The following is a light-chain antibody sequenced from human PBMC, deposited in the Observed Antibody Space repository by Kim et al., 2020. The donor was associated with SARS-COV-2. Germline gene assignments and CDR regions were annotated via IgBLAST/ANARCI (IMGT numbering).Light chain of an antibody. CDR3: QAWDSSLVV. J-gene: IGLJ2*01. Sequence: SYELTQPPSVSVSPGQTASITCSGDKLGDKYACWYQQKPGQSPVLVIYRDSKRPSGIPERFSGSNSGNTATLTISGTQAMDEADYYCQAWDSSLVVFGGGTQLTVL. V-gene: IGLV3-1*01. CDR2: RDS. CDR1: KLGDKY.